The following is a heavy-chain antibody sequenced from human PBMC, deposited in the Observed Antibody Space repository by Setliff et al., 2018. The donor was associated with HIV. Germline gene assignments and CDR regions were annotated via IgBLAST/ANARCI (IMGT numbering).Heavy chain of an antibody. D-gene: IGHD3-10*01. CDR1: GFIFDDYG. Sequence: PGGSLRLSCAASGFIFDDYGMNWVRQVPGKGLEWVCGVDWNGGSTGYADSVKGRFTISRDNAKNSLYLQMNSLRAEDTAVYYCARGRSEGALTYYYGSGSQNYYMDVWGKGTTVTVSS. J-gene: IGHJ6*03. CDR3: ARGRSEGALTYYYGSGSQNYYMDV. CDR2: VDWNGGST. V-gene: IGHV3-20*04.